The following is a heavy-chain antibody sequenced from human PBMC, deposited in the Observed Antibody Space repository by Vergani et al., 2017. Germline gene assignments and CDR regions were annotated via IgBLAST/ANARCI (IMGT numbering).Heavy chain of an antibody. CDR2: ISNDGNKK. J-gene: IGHJ6*03. V-gene: IGHV3-30*18. CDR1: GFTFSNYG. Sequence: QVQLVESGGSVVQPGRSLRLSCAASGFTFSNYGLHWVRPAPGQGLEWVAVISNDGNKKYYVDSVKGRFTISRDNSKNTLYLYMNSLRADDTAVYYCAKDPRLKEDYYYYYMDVWGKGTTVTVSS. CDR3: AKDPRLKEDYYYYYMDV.